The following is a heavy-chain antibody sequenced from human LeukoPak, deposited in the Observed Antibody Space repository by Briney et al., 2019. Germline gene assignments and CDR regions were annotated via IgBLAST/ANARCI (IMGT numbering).Heavy chain of an antibody. Sequence: PGGSLRLSCAASGFTFDDYAMHWVRQAPGKGLEWVSGISWNSGSIGYADSVKGRFTISRDNAKNSLYLQMNSLRAEDTAVYYCARGPTPSYYYGSGSYYSLDYWGQGTLVTVSS. V-gene: IGHV3-9*01. CDR1: GFTFDDYA. J-gene: IGHJ4*02. CDR2: ISWNSGSI. D-gene: IGHD3-10*01. CDR3: ARGPTPSYYYGSGSYYSLDY.